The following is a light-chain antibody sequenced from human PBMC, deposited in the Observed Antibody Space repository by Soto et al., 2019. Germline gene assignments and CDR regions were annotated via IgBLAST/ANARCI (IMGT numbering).Light chain of an antibody. V-gene: IGKV4-1*01. CDR1: QMVLYSSNNKNY. CDR3: QQYYSTPLT. J-gene: IGKJ4*01. Sequence: DIVMTQSPDSLAVSLGERATINFNAIQMVLYSSNNKNYLAWYQQKPGQPPKLLIYWASTRESGVPDRFSGSGSGTDFTLTISSLQAEDVAVYYCQQYYSTPLTFGGGTKVDIK. CDR2: WAS.